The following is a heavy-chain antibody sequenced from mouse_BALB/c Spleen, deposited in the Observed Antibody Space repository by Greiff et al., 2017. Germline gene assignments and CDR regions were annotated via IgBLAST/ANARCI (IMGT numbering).Heavy chain of an antibody. CDR2: IRNKANGYTT. Sequence: EVQLVESGGGLVQPGGSLRLSCATSGFTFTDYYMSWVRQPPGKALEWLGFIRNKANGYTTEYSASVKGRFTISRDNSQSILYLQMNTLRAEDSATYYCARGGNYEGYAMDYWGQGTSVTVSS. V-gene: IGHV7-3*02. D-gene: IGHD2-1*01. J-gene: IGHJ4*01. CDR3: ARGGNYEGYAMDY. CDR1: GFTFTDYY.